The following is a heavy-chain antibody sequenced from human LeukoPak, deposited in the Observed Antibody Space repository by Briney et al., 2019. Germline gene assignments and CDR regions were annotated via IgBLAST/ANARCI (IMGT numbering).Heavy chain of an antibody. D-gene: IGHD3-22*01. Sequence: SGPTLVNPTQTLTLTCTFSGFSLSTSGMRVSWIRQPPGKALEWLARIDWDDDKFYSTSLKTRLTISKDTSKNQVVLTMTNMDPVDTATYYCARLYYDSSGSRDAFGIWGQGTMVTDSS. J-gene: IGHJ3*02. V-gene: IGHV2-70*04. CDR2: IDWDDDK. CDR3: ARLYYDSSGSRDAFGI. CDR1: GFSLSTSGMR.